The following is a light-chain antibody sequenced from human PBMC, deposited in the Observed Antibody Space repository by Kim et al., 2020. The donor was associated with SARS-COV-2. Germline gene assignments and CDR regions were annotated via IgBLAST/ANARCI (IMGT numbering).Light chain of an antibody. V-gene: IGKV3-20*01. CDR3: QQYASSPLT. Sequence: EIVLTQSPGTLSLSPGERATLSCRASRSVSSSYLAWYQQKPGQAPRLLIYGASSRATGIPDRFSGSGYGTDFTLTISRLEPEDFAVYYCQQYASSPLTFGGGTKVDIK. CDR1: RSVSSSY. J-gene: IGKJ4*01. CDR2: GAS.